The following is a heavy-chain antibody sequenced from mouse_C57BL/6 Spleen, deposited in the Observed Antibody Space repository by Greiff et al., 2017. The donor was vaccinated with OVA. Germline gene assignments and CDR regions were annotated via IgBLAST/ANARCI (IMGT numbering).Heavy chain of an antibody. CDR2: IRLKSDNYAT. CDR1: GFTFSNYW. V-gene: IGHV6-3*01. Sequence: EVKVEESGGGLVQPGGSMKLSCVASGFTFSNYWMNWVRQSPEKGLEWVAQIRLKSDNYATHYAESVKGRFTISRDGSKSSVYLQMNNLRAEDTGIYYCTGGLRRYWGQGTTLTVSS. D-gene: IGHD3-1*01. J-gene: IGHJ2*01. CDR3: TGGLRRY.